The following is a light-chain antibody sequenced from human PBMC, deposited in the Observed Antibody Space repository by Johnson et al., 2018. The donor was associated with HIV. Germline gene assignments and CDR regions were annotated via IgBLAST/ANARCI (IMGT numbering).Light chain of an antibody. CDR1: SSNIGNNY. J-gene: IGLJ1*01. CDR3: GTWDSGLSAGYG. CDR2: ENN. Sequence: QSVLTQPPSVSAAPGQKVTISCSGSSSNIGNNYVSWYQQLPGTAPKLLIYENNKRPSGIPDRFSGSKSGTSATLGITGLQTGDEADYYCGTWDSGLSAGYGFGTGTQVTFL. V-gene: IGLV1-51*02.